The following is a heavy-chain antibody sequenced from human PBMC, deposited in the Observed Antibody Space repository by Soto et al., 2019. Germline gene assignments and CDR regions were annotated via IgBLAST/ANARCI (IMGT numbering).Heavy chain of an antibody. Sequence: EVQLVESGGGLVKPGGSLRLSCAASGFTFSSYSMNWVRQAPGKGLEWVSSISSSSSYIYYADSVKGRFTISRDNAKNSLYLQMNSLRAEDTAVYYCASAARERYFDYWGQGTLVTVSS. V-gene: IGHV3-21*01. CDR3: ASAARERYFDY. J-gene: IGHJ4*02. D-gene: IGHD6-6*01. CDR1: GFTFSSYS. CDR2: ISSSSSYI.